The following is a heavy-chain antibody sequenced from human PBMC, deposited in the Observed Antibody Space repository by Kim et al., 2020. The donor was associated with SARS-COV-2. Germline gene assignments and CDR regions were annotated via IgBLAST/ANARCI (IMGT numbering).Heavy chain of an antibody. CDR3: AKRTGTVAGRSQFYFDS. CDR1: GFTFSSFG. V-gene: IGHV3-23*01. CDR2: ISGSSVDT. J-gene: IGHJ4*02. Sequence: GGSLRLSCAASGFTFSSFGMSWVRQAPGKGLEWVSAISGSSVDTNYADSVKGRFTISRDNSKNTLFLQMNSRRADDTAVYFCAKRTGTVAGRSQFYFDSWGQGTLVTVSS. D-gene: IGHD6-13*01.